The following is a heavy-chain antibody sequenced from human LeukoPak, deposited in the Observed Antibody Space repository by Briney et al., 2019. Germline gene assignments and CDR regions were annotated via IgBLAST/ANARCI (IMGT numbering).Heavy chain of an antibody. CDR2: ISSSSSYI. V-gene: IGHV3-21*01. D-gene: IGHD3-22*01. CDR1: GFTFSSYS. J-gene: IGHJ4*02. Sequence: KTGGSLRLSCAASGFTFSSYSMNWVRLAPGKGLEWVSSISSSSSYIYYADSVKGRFTISRDNAKNSLYLQMNSLRAEDTAVYYCARVYYYDSSGYYYDYWGQGTLVTVSS. CDR3: ARVYYYDSSGYYYDY.